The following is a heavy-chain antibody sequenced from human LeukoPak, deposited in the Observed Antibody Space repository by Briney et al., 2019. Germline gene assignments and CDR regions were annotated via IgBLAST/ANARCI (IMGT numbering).Heavy chain of an antibody. CDR1: GDSIRNYY. Sequence: SETLSLTCTVSGDSIRNYYWSWIRQPPGKGLEWVGHIHYSGNTDYNPSLNSRVSISLDVSKNQFSLKLDSVTAADTAVYYCARAGGVTTAPLDLDIWGRGTLVTVSA. CDR3: ARAGGVTTAPLDLDI. J-gene: IGHJ2*01. D-gene: IGHD4-17*01. CDR2: IHYSGNT. V-gene: IGHV4-59*01.